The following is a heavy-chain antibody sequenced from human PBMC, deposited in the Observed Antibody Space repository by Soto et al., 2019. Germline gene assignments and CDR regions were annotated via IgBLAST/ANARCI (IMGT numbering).Heavy chain of an antibody. CDR1: GFTVSNNY. D-gene: IGHD5-12*01. V-gene: IGHV3-53*01. CDR3: ARARDGYNFLYETT. Sequence: GGSLRLSCAASGFTVSNNYMSWVRQAPGKGLEWVSVIYSSGNTYYADSVRGRFTISRDNSKSTLYLQMNSLRAEDTAVYYCARARDGYNFLYETTWGQGTMVTVYS. CDR2: IYSSGNT. J-gene: IGHJ4*02.